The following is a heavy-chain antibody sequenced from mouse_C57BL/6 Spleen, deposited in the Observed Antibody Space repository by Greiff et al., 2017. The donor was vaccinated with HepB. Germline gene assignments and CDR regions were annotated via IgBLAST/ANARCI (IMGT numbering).Heavy chain of an antibody. CDR3: ARDDGYYQNFDY. Sequence: EVQVVESEGGLVQPGSSMKLSCTASGFTFSDYHMAWVRQVPEKGLEWVANINYDGSSTYYLDSLKSRFIISRDNAKNILYLQMSSLKSEDTATYYCARDDGYYQNFDYWGQGTTLTVSS. CDR2: INYDGSST. V-gene: IGHV5-16*01. CDR1: GFTFSDYH. J-gene: IGHJ2*01. D-gene: IGHD2-3*01.